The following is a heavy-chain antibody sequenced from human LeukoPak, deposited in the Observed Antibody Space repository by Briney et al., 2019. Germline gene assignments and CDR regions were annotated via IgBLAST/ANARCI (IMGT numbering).Heavy chain of an antibody. CDR1: VGSLCSGGDC. CDR2: IYLIVST. V-gene: IGHV4-31*02. Sequence: PPESPSLTPALSVGSLCSGGDCSSWISQHPRDGMGWHGYIYLIVSTYYNPSLRTRATSPVATSKNQCSLKLSALTATDRAVYYCARGTAELYGDYVHNWFDPWGQGTLFTVSS. CDR3: ARGTAELYGDYVHNWFDP. J-gene: IGHJ5*02. D-gene: IGHD3-16*01.